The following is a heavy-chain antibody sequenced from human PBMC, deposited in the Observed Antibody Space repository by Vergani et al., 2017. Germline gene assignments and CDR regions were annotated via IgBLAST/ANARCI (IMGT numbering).Heavy chain of an antibody. CDR1: GFTFSSYS. Sequence: EVQLVESGGGLVQPGGSLRLSCAASGFTFSSYSMNWVGPAPGKGLVWVSYISSSSSTIYYADSVKGRFTITRDNAKNSLYLQMNSLRAEDTALYYCAREGIVRGGESYYYYMDVWGKGTTVTVSS. J-gene: IGHJ6*03. CDR2: ISSSSSTI. CDR3: AREGIVRGGESYYYYMDV. D-gene: IGHD3-10*01. V-gene: IGHV3-48*01.